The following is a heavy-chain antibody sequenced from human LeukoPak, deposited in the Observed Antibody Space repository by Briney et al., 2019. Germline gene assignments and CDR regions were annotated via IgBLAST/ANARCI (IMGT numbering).Heavy chain of an antibody. CDR2: ISSTGNYI. CDR3: ARVSTGPV. J-gene: IGHJ4*02. CDR1: GFIFSNFN. V-gene: IGHV3-21*01. D-gene: IGHD1-1*01. Sequence: GGSLRVSCVGSGFIFSNFNMNWVRQAPGKGLEWVSSISSTGNYIHYADSVKGRFTISRDNAQKSPYLQMNSLRVEDSAVYYCARVSTGPVWGQGTLVTVSS.